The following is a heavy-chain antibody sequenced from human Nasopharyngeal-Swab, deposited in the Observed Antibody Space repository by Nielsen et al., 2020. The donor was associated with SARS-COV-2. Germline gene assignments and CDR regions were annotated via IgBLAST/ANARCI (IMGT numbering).Heavy chain of an antibody. CDR2: ILYNGNT. J-gene: IGHJ4*02. Sequence: SETLSLTCTVSGVSFRDTDHLWGWIRQPPGKDLEWIANILYNGNTYYNPSLRGRVSMSVDTSKQQVSLRLNSVIAADSARYYCVRLNSSSYFFDLWGQGAQVTVSS. CDR1: GVSFRDTDHL. V-gene: IGHV4-39*01. CDR3: VRLNSSSYFFDL. D-gene: IGHD3-22*01.